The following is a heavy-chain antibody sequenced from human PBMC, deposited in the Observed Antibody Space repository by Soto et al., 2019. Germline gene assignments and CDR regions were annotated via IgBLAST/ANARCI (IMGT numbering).Heavy chain of an antibody. CDR1: GLTFYGYV. CDR3: AKSNQIFGVASDYYYYGMDF. V-gene: IGHV3-23*01. Sequence: PACSLKISRAASGLTFYGYVMSWVRKAKGKGLDWVSTISGSGGSTDYADSVKGRFTISRDNSKNTVYLQMNSLRAEDTAVYYCAKSNQIFGVASDYYYYGMDFLGQGTTVT. J-gene: IGHJ6*02. D-gene: IGHD3-3*01. CDR2: ISGSGGST.